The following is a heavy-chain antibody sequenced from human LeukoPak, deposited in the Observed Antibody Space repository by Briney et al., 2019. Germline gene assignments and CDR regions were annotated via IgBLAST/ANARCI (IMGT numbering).Heavy chain of an antibody. D-gene: IGHD1-14*01. CDR3: ARDSPLTAGPFDP. CDR2: IWYDGSNE. Sequence: GGSLRLSCAASGITFSSFGMRWVRQAPGKGLEWVAFIWYDGSNEYYADSVKGRFTISRDSSKNTLYLQMNSLRAEDTAVYYCARDSPLTAGPFDPWGQGTLVTVSS. J-gene: IGHJ5*02. CDR1: GITFSSFG. V-gene: IGHV3-33*01.